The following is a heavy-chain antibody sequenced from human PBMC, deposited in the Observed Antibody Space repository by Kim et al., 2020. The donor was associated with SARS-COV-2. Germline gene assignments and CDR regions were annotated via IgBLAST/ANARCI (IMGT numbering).Heavy chain of an antibody. D-gene: IGHD3-9*01. V-gene: IGHV3-30*01. J-gene: IGHJ4*02. Sequence: DSVKGRFTISRDNSKNTLFLQMNSLRGEDTAVYYCARGQGAGYTDWKTPTYWGRGTLVTVSS. CDR3: ARGQGAGYTDWKTPTY.